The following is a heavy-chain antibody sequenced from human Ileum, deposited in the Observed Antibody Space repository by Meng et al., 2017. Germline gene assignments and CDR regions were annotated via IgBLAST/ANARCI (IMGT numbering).Heavy chain of an antibody. CDR2: INRGGAT. CDR3: AVGPASEWFFDS. J-gene: IGHJ4*02. D-gene: IGHD3-3*01. Sequence: VPLQQWGPGLLKPSATLALTCAGDGGSSSGDYWSWLRQTPGKGLEWIGEINRGGATNYSPSLRSRATISIDTSKNQFSLNLTSVTAADTAVYYCAVGPASEWFFDSWGQGSLVTVSS. V-gene: IGHV4-34*01. CDR1: GGSSSGDY.